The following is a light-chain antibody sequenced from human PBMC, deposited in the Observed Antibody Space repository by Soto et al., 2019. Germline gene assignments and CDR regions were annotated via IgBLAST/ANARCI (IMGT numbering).Light chain of an antibody. CDR3: SQYAATNNFYFV. J-gene: IGLJ3*02. CDR2: EVT. Sequence: QSALTQPPSASGSPGQSVTISCTGTSSDVGGYNYVSWYQQYPGRAPKLMIYEVTKRPSGFPDRFSGSKSGNTASLTVSGLQAEDEADYCCSQYAATNNFYFVFGGGTKLTFL. CDR1: SSDVGGYNY. V-gene: IGLV2-8*01.